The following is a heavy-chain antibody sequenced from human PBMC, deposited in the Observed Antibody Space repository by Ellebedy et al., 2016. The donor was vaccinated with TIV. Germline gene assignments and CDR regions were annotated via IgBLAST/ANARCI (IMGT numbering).Heavy chain of an antibody. CDR2: ISYDGSNK. J-gene: IGHJ4*02. CDR1: GFTFSSDA. CDR3: ARWPSGDAPLDY. Sequence: GGSLSLSCAASGFTFSSDAMHWVRQAPGKGLEWVAVISYDGSNKYYADSVKGRFTISRDNSKNTLYLQMNSLRAEDTAVYYCARWPSGDAPLDYWGQGTLVTVSS. D-gene: IGHD4-17*01. V-gene: IGHV3-30-3*01.